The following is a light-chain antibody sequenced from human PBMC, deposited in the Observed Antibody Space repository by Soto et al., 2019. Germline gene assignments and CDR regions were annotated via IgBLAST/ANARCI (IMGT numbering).Light chain of an antibody. V-gene: IGKV3-20*01. J-gene: IGKJ2*01. Sequence: EIVLTQSPGTLSLSPGERATLSCRASQSVSSSYLAWYQQKPGQAPRLLIYGASSRATGIPDRFSGSGSGTDFTLNISILEPEDFAVYYCQQYGSSPPHTFGQGTKREIK. CDR2: GAS. CDR3: QQYGSSPPHT. CDR1: QSVSSSY.